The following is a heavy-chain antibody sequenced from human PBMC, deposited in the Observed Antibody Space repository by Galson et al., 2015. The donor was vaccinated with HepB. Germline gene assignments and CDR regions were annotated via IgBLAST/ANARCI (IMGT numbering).Heavy chain of an antibody. CDR3: TRLAMVTDIDY. CDR1: GFTFSGSA. CDR2: IRSKASSYAT. V-gene: IGHV3-73*01. J-gene: IGHJ4*02. D-gene: IGHD4/OR15-4a*01. Sequence: SLRLSCAASGFTFSGSAMHWVRQASGKGPEWVGRIRSKASSYATAYAASVKGRFTISRDDSKNTTYLQMNSLKTEGTAVYYCTRLAMVTDIDYWGQGTLVTVSS.